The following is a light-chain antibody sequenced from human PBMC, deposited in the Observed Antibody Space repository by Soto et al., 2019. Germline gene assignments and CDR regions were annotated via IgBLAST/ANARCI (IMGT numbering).Light chain of an antibody. CDR3: QQYNNWPYT. V-gene: IGKV3-15*01. J-gene: IGKJ2*01. CDR1: QSLRSN. Sequence: EIVMTHSPVTLSVSPGETVILSCRAGQSLRSNLAWYQQKPGQTPRLLIYSASIRAAATPARFSGSGAGTESTLIICNLQSEDFALYYCQQYNNWPYTFGQGTKVDI. CDR2: SAS.